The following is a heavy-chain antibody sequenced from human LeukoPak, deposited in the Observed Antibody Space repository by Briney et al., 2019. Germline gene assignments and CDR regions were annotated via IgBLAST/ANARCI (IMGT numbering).Heavy chain of an antibody. D-gene: IGHD3-22*01. CDR2: ISAYNGNT. J-gene: IGHJ4*02. CDR3: ARDRLDYYDSSGYYFI. Sequence: ASVKVSCKASGYTFTSYGISWVRQAPGQGLEWMGWISAYNGNTNYAQKLQGRATMTTDTSTSTAYMELRSLRSDDTAVYYCARDRLDYYDSSGYYFIWGQGTLVTVSS. V-gene: IGHV1-18*01. CDR1: GYTFTSYG.